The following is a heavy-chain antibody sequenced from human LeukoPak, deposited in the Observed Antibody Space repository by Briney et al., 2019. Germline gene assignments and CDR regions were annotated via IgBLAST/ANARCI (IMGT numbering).Heavy chain of an antibody. D-gene: IGHD1-1*01. J-gene: IGHJ4*02. CDR2: INNDGTAT. CDR1: GFTFSAYW. CDR3: AREILEPGKTHEY. V-gene: IGHV3-74*01. Sequence: GGSLRLSCAASGFTFSAYWMHWVRQVPGKGLVWVSRINNDGTATFFADSVKGRFTISRDNAKNTLYLQMDSLRAEDTAMYYCAREILEPGKTHEYWGQGTLVTVFS.